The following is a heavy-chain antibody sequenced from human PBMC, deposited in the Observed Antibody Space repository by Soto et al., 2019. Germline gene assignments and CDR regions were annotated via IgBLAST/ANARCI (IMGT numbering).Heavy chain of an antibody. CDR1: GFTFSSFA. Sequence: EVQLLESGGGLVQPGGSLRLSCAASGFTFSSFAMSWVRQAPGKGLEWVSGISGSGGSTYYADSVKGRFTISRDNSKNALYLQMNSLRAEDTALYYGATGDKSENYFAWGYWGQGALVMVSS. CDR2: ISGSGGST. CDR3: ATGDKSENYFAWGY. V-gene: IGHV3-23*01. D-gene: IGHD1-26*01. J-gene: IGHJ4*02.